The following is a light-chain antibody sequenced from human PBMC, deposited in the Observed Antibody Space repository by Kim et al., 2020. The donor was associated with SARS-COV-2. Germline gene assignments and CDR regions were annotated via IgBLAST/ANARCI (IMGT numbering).Light chain of an antibody. J-gene: IGKJ4*01. CDR1: QSVSSSY. CDR2: GAS. V-gene: IGKV3-20*01. CDR3: QQYDMSPLT. Sequence: SPGEIATLSCRASQSVSSSYLAWYQQKPGQAPRLLIYGASSRATGIPDRFSGSESGTDFTLTISRLEPEDFAVYYCQQYDMSPLTFGGGTKVDIK.